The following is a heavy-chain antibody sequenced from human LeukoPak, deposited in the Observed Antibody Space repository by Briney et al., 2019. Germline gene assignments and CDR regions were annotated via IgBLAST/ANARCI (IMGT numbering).Heavy chain of an antibody. V-gene: IGHV4-59*01. CDR2: IYYSGST. Sequence: SETLSLTCAVYSGSFSSYYWSWIRQPPGKGLEWIGYIYYSGSTNYNPSLKSRVTISVDTSKNQFSLKLSSVTAADTAVYYCARARGKMATTYDYWGQGTLVTVSS. CDR3: ARARGKMATTYDY. J-gene: IGHJ4*02. D-gene: IGHD5-24*01. CDR1: SGSFSSYY.